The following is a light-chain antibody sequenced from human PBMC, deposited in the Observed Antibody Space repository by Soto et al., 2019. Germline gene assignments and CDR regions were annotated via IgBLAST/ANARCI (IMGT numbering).Light chain of an antibody. CDR3: PPYGRTSWT. V-gene: IGKV3-20*01. J-gene: IGKJ1*01. Sequence: EIVLTQSPGTLSLSPGEGATLSCRASQSVSTNFFAWYQQKPGQAPRLLIYGASTRATGIPDRFSGSGSGTDFTLTISRLEPEDFAVYYRPPYGRTSWTFGQGSKV. CDR1: QSVSTNF. CDR2: GAS.